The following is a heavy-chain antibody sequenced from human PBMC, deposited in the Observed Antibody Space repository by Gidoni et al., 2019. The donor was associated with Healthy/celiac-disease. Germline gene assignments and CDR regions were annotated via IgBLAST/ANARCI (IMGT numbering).Heavy chain of an antibody. Sequence: EVQLVESGGGLVQPGGSLRLACAASGFTFSSYWMSWVRQAPGKGLEWVANIKQDGSEKYYVDSVKGRPTISRDNAKNSLYLQMNSLRAEDTAVYYCARVMVGATLDYWGQGTLVTVSS. V-gene: IGHV3-7*04. CDR1: GFTFSSYW. CDR3: ARVMVGATLDY. D-gene: IGHD1-26*01. J-gene: IGHJ4*02. CDR2: IKQDGSEK.